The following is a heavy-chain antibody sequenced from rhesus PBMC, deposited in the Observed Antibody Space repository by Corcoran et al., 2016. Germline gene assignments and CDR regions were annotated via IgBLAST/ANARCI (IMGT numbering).Heavy chain of an antibody. D-gene: IGHD6-31*01. CDR3: ARSSSGRGWYFDS. CDR2: FSGRQNNV. J-gene: IGHJ4*01. CDR1: GFSFSDSS. V-gene: IGHV3-37*01. Sequence: EVHLVESGGGLVQPGGSLRLSCVASGFSFSDSSMDWVRQTSGKGLEWVARFSGRQNNVYYADAVKGRFSLSRDIAKNTLYLQMNSLRPDDTAVYFCARSSSGRGWYFDSWGQGVLVAVSS.